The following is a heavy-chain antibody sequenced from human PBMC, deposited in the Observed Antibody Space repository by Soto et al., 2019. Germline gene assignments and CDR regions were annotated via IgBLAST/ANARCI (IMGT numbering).Heavy chain of an antibody. J-gene: IGHJ6*02. Sequence: QVQLVESGGGVVQPGRSLRLSCAASGFTFSSYAMHWVRQAPGKGLEWVAVISYDGSNKYYADSVKGRFTISRDNSKNTLYLQMNSLRAEDTAVYYCARDRQLGPIYYGMDVWGQGTMVTVSS. CDR1: GFTFSSYA. V-gene: IGHV3-30-3*01. D-gene: IGHD6-6*01. CDR2: ISYDGSNK. CDR3: ARDRQLGPIYYGMDV.